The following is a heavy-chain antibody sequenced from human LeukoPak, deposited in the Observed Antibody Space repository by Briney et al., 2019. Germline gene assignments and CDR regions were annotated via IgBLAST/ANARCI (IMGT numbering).Heavy chain of an antibody. CDR3: ARVYAYFAY. V-gene: IGHV4-61*01. CDR2: IYYSGST. D-gene: IGHD5/OR15-5a*01. Sequence: PSETLSLTCTVSGGSFSSGSYYWSWIRQPPGKGLEWIGYIYYSGSTNYNPSLKSRVTISVDTSKNQFSLKLSSVTAADTAVYYCARVYAYFAYWGQGTLVTVSS. J-gene: IGHJ4*02. CDR1: GGSFSSGSYY.